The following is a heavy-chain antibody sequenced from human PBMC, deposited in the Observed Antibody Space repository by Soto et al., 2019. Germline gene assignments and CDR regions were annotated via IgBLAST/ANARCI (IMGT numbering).Heavy chain of an antibody. J-gene: IGHJ3*02. CDR3: ARGVRGDIYHSSGDPGDAFDI. V-gene: IGHV1-18*01. CDR1: GYTFTSYG. D-gene: IGHD3-22*01. CDR2: ISAYNGNT. Sequence: ASVKVSCKASGYTFTSYGISWVRQAPGQGLEWMGWISAYNGNTNYAQKLQGRVTMTTDTSTSTAYMELRSLRSDDTAVYYCARGVRGDIYHSSGDPGDAFDIWGQGTMVTVSS.